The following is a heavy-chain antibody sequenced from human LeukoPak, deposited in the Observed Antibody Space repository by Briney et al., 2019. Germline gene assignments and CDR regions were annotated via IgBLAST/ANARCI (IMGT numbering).Heavy chain of an antibody. D-gene: IGHD5-12*01. CDR1: GYTYTGYW. V-gene: IGHV1-2*02. J-gene: IGHJ4*02. Sequence: ASVTVSCKASGYTYTGYWMHWVRPAPGQGLDWMGWINPNNGDTHYGHRFSGRATMPRDTPIRTVYMEVSGLRADHTPVCHCLSGYDLYYWGQGTLVTVSS. CDR2: INPNNGDT. CDR3: LSGYDLYY.